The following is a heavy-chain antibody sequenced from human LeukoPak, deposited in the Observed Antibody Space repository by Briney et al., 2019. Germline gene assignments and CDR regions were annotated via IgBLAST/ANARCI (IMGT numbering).Heavy chain of an antibody. J-gene: IGHJ4*02. CDR2: IYSSEST. V-gene: IGHV4-31*03. Sequence: PSQTLSLTCTVSGGSISSAGYYWTWIRQHPGKGLECIGYIYSSESTYYNPSLKSRVTISGDTSKNQFSLKLSSVTAADTAVYYCARGRSSSGYYYSFDYWGQGTLVTVSS. CDR1: GGSISSAGYY. D-gene: IGHD3-22*01. CDR3: ARGRSSSGYYYSFDY.